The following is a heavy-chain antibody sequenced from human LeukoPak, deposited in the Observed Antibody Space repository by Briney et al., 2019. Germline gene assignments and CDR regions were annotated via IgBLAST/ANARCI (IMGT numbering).Heavy chain of an antibody. CDR3: AREPNYYYDSSGYIDY. CDR1: GYTFTGYY. Sequence: ASVKVSCKASGYTFTGYYMHWVRQAPGQGLEWMGWINPNSGGTNYAQKFQGRVTMTRDTSISTAYMELSRLRSDDTAVYYCAREPNYYYDSSGYIDYWGQGTLVTVSS. CDR2: INPNSGGT. D-gene: IGHD3-22*01. J-gene: IGHJ4*02. V-gene: IGHV1-2*02.